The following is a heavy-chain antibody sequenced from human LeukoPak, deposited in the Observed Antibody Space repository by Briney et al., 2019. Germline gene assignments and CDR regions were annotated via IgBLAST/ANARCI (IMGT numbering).Heavy chain of an antibody. CDR2: ISSSSSYI. CDR3: AREGGSYYMLYYFDY. CDR1: GFTFSSYS. J-gene: IGHJ4*02. V-gene: IGHV3-21*01. D-gene: IGHD1-26*01. Sequence: GGSLRLSCAAAGFTFSSYSMNWVRQAPGKGLEWVSSISSSSSYIYYADSVKGRFTISRDNAKNSLYLQMNSLRAEDTAVYYCAREGGSYYMLYYFDYWGQGTLVTVSS.